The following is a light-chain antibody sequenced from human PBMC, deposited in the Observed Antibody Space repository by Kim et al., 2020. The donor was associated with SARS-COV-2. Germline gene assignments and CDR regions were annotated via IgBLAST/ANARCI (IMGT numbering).Light chain of an antibody. V-gene: IGLV1-44*01. CDR1: SSNIVSNT. J-gene: IGLJ2*01. CDR3: AAWDGSLNGGV. CDR2: SND. Sequence: QSVLTQPPSASVTPGQRVTISCSGSSSNIVSNTVNWYQQLPGTAPKLLIYSNDQRPSGVPDRISGSKSGTSASLAISGLQSEDEADYYCAAWDGSLNGGVFGGGTQLTVL.